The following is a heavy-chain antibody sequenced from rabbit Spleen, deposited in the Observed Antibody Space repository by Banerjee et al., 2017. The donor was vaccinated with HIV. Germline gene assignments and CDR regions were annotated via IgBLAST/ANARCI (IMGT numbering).Heavy chain of an antibody. Sequence: QEQLVESGGGLVQPGGSLKLSCKASGFDFSNYGVSWVRQAPGKGLEWIVFIDPVFGITYYANWVNGRFTISSHNAQNTLFLQLNRLTAADTATYFCVREVAAKFSLWGPGTLSPS. J-gene: IGHJ4*01. CDR2: IDPVFGIT. CDR1: GFDFSNYG. D-gene: IGHD4-1*01. CDR3: VREVAAKFSL. V-gene: IGHV1S47*01.